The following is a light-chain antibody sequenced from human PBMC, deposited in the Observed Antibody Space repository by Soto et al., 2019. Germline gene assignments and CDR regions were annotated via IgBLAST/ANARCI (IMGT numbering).Light chain of an antibody. CDR2: RNE. V-gene: IGLV1-47*01. CDR1: SSDIGRNY. J-gene: IGLJ2*01. CDR3: ASWDDSLSGRVV. Sequence: QSVLTQPPSASGAPGQRVTISCSGSSSDIGRNYVYWYQQFPGTAPKLLIYRNEQRPSGVPDRFSGSKSGTSAALAISGLRSEVEADYYCASWDDSLSGRVVFGGGTKLTVL.